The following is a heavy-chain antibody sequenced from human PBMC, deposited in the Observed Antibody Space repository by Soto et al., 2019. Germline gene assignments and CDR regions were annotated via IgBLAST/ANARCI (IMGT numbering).Heavy chain of an antibody. CDR3: ARGEWEGYDFWSGCYVTTFDY. CDR2: INHSGST. V-gene: IGHV4-34*01. J-gene: IGHJ4*02. D-gene: IGHD3-3*01. CDR1: GGSFSGYY. Sequence: SETLSLTCAVYGGSFSGYYWSWIRQPPGKGLEWIGEINHSGSTNYNPSLKSRVTISVDTSKNQFSLKLSSVTAADTAVYYCARGEWEGYDFWSGCYVTTFDYWGQGTLVTVS.